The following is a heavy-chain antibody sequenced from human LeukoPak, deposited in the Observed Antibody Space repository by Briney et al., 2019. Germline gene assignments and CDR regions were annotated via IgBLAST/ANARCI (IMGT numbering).Heavy chain of an antibody. D-gene: IGHD3-22*01. CDR3: ATTNYYDSSGYYLDAFDI. Sequence: AGGSLRLSCAASRFTVSSNYMSWVRQAPGKGLEWVSVIYSGGSTYYADSVKGRFTISRDNSKNTLYLQMNSLRAEDTAVYYCATTNYYDSSGYYLDAFDIWGQGTMVTVSS. CDR1: RFTVSSNY. CDR2: IYSGGST. V-gene: IGHV3-66*01. J-gene: IGHJ3*02.